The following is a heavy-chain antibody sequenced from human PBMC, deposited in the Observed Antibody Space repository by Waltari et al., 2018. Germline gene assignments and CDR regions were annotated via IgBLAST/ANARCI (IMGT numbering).Heavy chain of an antibody. CDR3: ARVGSRTYYYYYYMDV. V-gene: IGHV3-7*01. CDR2: IKQDGSEK. Sequence: EVQLVESGGGLVQPGGSLRLSCAASGFTFSSYWMSWVRQAPGKGLEWVANIKQDGSEKDYVDSVNGRFTISRDNAKNSLYLQMNSLRAEDTAVYYCARVGSRTYYYYYYMDVWGKGTTVTVSS. CDR1: GFTFSSYW. J-gene: IGHJ6*03.